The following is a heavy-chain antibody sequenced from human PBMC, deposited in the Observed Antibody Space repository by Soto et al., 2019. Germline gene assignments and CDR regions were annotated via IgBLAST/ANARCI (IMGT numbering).Heavy chain of an antibody. J-gene: IGHJ6*02. CDR3: ARERGMDV. CDR2: ISYDGSNK. Sequence: PGGSLRLSCAASGFTFSSYAMHWVRQAPGKGLEWVAVISYDGSNKYYADSVKGRFTISRDNSKNTLYLQMNSLRAEDTAVYYCARERGMDVWGQGXTVTVYS. CDR1: GFTFSSYA. V-gene: IGHV3-30-3*01.